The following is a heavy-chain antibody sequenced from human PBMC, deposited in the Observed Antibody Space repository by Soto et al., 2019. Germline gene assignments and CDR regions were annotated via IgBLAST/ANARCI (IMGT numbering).Heavy chain of an antibody. J-gene: IGHJ3*02. CDR2: IYSGGST. CDR3: ATFPGTTGAFDI. CDR1: GFTVSSNY. Sequence: GGSLRLSCAASGFTVSSNYMSWVRQAPGKGLEWVSVIYSGGSTYYADSVKGRFTISRDNSKNTLYLQMISVRAEDTAVYYCATFPGTTGAFDIWGQGTMVTVSS. D-gene: IGHD1-1*01. V-gene: IGHV3-53*01.